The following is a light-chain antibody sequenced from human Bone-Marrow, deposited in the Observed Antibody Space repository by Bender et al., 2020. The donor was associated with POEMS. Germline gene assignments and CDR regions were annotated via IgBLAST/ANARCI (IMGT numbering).Light chain of an antibody. CDR1: SSDVGSYNL. V-gene: IGLV2-23*02. CDR3: SSYAGSNNVV. J-gene: IGLJ2*01. Sequence: QSALTQPASVSGSPGQSITISCTGTSSDVGSYNLVSWYQQHPGKAPKLMIYEVSKRPSGVPDRFSGSKSGNTASLTISGLQPEDEADYYCSSYAGSNNVVFGGGTKLTVL. CDR2: EVS.